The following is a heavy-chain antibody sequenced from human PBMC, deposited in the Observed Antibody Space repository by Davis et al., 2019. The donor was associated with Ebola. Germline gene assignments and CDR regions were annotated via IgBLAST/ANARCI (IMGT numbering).Heavy chain of an antibody. CDR3: AKLFNTASWGSFDV. D-gene: IGHD7-27*01. J-gene: IGHJ3*01. CDR1: GFTFSTYG. V-gene: IGHV3-30*02. Sequence: PGGSLRLSCAASGFTFSTYGMHWVRQAPGKGLEWVAFIRDDGNNKYYADSVKGRFTISRDNSKNTLFVQMNSLRPEDTAVYYCAKLFNTASWGSFDVWGQGTMVTVSS. CDR2: IRDDGNNK.